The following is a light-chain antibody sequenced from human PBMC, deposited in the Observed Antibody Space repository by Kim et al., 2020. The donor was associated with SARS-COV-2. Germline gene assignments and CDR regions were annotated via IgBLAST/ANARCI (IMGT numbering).Light chain of an antibody. CDR1: QSVSSSY. J-gene: IGKJ1*01. CDR2: GAS. V-gene: IGKV3-20*01. Sequence: EIVLTQSPGTLSLSPGERATLSCRASQSVSSSYLAWYQQKPGQAPRLLIYGASYRATGIPDRFSGSGSGTDFTLTISRLEPDDFAVYYCQKYGSSPPWTFGQGTKVDIK. CDR3: QKYGSSPPWT.